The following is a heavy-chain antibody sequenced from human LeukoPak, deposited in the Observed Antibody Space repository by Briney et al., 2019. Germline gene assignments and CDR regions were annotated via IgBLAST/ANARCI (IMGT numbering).Heavy chain of an antibody. CDR1: GYTFSNYA. Sequence: ASVKVSCEASGYTFSNYAINWVRQAPGQGLEWMGGIIAILRTPSYAERLHGRVMFTTDESTHASPNELSGLRSPDTAVYYCTRASASYYCFSMDVWGRGTTVIVSS. J-gene: IGHJ6*03. CDR2: IIAILRTP. V-gene: IGHV1-69*05. CDR3: TRASASYYCFSMDV.